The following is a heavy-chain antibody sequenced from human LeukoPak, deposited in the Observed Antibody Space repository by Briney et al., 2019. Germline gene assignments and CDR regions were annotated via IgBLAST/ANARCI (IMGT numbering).Heavy chain of an antibody. CDR1: GFTFSSYS. V-gene: IGHV3-21*01. D-gene: IGHD3-10*01. CDR2: ISSSSYI. CDR3: APPPTVRGVTP. J-gene: IGHJ5*02. Sequence: GGPLRLSCAASGFTFSSYSMNWVRQAPGKGLEWVSSISSSSYIYYADSVKGRFTISRDNAKNSLYLQMNSLRAEDTAVYYCAPPPTVRGVTPWGQGTLVTVSS.